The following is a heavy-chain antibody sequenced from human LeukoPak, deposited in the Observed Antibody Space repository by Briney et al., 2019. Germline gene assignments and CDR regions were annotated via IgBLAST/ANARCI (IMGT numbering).Heavy chain of an antibody. CDR1: GFTFSNYG. J-gene: IGHJ2*01. Sequence: GGSLRLSCAASGFTFSNYGMHWVRQAPGKGLEWVAIIWDDGSNKYHADSVKGRFTISRDNSKNTLYLQMNSLRAEDTAVYFCARHRGSCSGASCPNWYFDLWGRGTLVTVSS. CDR3: ARHRGSCSGASCPNWYFDL. D-gene: IGHD2-15*01. CDR2: IWDDGSNK. V-gene: IGHV3-33*01.